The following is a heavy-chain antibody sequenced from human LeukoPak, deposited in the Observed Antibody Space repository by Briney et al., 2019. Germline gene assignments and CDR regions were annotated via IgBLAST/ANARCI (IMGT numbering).Heavy chain of an antibody. Sequence: PGRSLRLSCAASGFTFSSYAMHWVRQAPGKGLEWVAVISYDGSNKYYADSVKGRFTISRDNSKNTLYLQMNSLRAEDTAVYYCARAGGKWFGNAFDIWGQGTMVTVSS. D-gene: IGHD3-10*01. V-gene: IGHV3-30-3*01. CDR3: ARAGGKWFGNAFDI. J-gene: IGHJ3*02. CDR2: ISYDGSNK. CDR1: GFTFSSYA.